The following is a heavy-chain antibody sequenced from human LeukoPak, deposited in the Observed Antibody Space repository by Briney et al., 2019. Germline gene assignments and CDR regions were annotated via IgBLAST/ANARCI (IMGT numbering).Heavy chain of an antibody. J-gene: IGHJ6*03. CDR3: ARDSYYYDSSGYYYYMDV. V-gene: IGHV4-4*07. CDR1: GGSISSYY. CDR2: IYTSGST. D-gene: IGHD3-22*01. Sequence: SETLSLTCAVSGGSISSYYWSWIRQPAGKGLEWIGRIYTSGSTNYNPSLKSRVTMSVDTSKNQFSLKLSSVTAADTAVYYCARDSYYYDSSGYYYYMDVWGKGTTVTISS.